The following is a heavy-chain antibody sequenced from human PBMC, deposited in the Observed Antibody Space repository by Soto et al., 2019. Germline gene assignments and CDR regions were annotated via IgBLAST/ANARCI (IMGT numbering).Heavy chain of an antibody. CDR2: IYYSRRT. Sequence: PSETLSHTCTVSGGSISSSSYDWSWIRQPPGKGLEWIGSIYYSRRTYYNPSLKSRVTISVDTSKNQFSLKLSSVTAADTAVYYCAGTFYDFWSGSGAYYGMDVWGQGTTVT. V-gene: IGHV4-39*01. D-gene: IGHD3-3*01. CDR3: AGTFYDFWSGSGAYYGMDV. J-gene: IGHJ6*02. CDR1: GGSISSSSYD.